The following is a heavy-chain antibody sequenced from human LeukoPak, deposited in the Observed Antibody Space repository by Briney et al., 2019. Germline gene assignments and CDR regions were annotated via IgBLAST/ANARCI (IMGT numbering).Heavy chain of an antibody. V-gene: IGHV4-61*02. D-gene: IGHD3-22*01. Sequence: SETLSLTCTVSGGSISSGSYYWSWIRQPAGKGLEWIGRIYTSGSTNYNPSLKSRVTISVDTSKNQFSLKLSSVTAADTAVYYCARESPSKVITYWGQGTLVTVSS. CDR1: GGSISSGSYY. J-gene: IGHJ4*02. CDR2: IYTSGST. CDR3: ARESPSKVITY.